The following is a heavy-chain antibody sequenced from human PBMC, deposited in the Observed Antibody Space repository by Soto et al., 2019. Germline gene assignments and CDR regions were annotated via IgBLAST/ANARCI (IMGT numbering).Heavy chain of an antibody. D-gene: IGHD3-16*01. CDR2: SGGSGATT. J-gene: IGHJ4*02. CDR1: GFTFSNYA. V-gene: IGHV3-23*01. Sequence: GGSLRLSCAASGFTFSNYAMGCLRQAPGKGLDWVSASGGSGATTYYADSVKGRFTISRDNSKNTLYLQMNSLRAEDTAVYYCAKGITAEHDYWGQGTMVTVSS. CDR3: AKGITAEHDY.